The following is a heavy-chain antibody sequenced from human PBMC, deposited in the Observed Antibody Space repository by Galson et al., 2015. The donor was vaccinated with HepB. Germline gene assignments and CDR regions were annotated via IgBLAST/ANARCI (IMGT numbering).Heavy chain of an antibody. J-gene: IGHJ2*01. CDR3: AKKGRGRYCSSTECWYFDL. CDR1: GFTFSSYA. CDR2: ISGSGGST. V-gene: IGHV3-23*01. D-gene: IGHD2-2*01. Sequence: SLRLSCEASGFTFSSYAMSWVRQAPGKGLEWVSAISGSGGSTYYADSVKGRFTISRDNSKNTLYLQMNSLRAEDTAVYYCAKKGRGRYCSSTECWYFDLWGRGTLVTVSS.